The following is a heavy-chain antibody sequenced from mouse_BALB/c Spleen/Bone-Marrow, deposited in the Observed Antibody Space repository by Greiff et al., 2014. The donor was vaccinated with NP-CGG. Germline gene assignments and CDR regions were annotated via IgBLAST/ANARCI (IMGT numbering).Heavy chain of an antibody. V-gene: IGHV14-3*02. Sequence: VQLQQSGAELVKPGASVKLSCTASGFNIKDTYMHWVKQRPEQGLEWIGRIDPANGNTKYDPKFQGKATITADTSSNTAYLQLSGLTSEDTAVYYCARYNYGSSQFAYWGQRNLVTVSA. CDR3: ARYNYGSSQFAY. CDR1: GFNIKDTY. CDR2: IDPANGNT. J-gene: IGHJ3*01. D-gene: IGHD1-1*01.